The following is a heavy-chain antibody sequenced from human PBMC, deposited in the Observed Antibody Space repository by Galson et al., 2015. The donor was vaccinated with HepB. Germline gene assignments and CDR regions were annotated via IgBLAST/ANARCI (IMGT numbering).Heavy chain of an antibody. CDR1: GYTFTSYY. CDR3: ARDVNTIFGVVIMDWYFDL. D-gene: IGHD3-3*01. CDR2: INPSGGST. V-gene: IGHV1-46*01. J-gene: IGHJ2*01. Sequence: SVKVSCKASGYTFTSYYMHWVRQAPGQGLEWMGIINPSGGSTSYAQKFQGRVTMTRDTSTSTVYMELSSLRSEDTAVYYCARDVNTIFGVVIMDWYFDLWGRGTLVTVSS.